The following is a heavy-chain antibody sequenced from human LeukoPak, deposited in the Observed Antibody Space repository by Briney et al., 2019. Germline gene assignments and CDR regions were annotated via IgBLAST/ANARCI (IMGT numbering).Heavy chain of an antibody. CDR2: ISYDGTNK. CDR3: AKAAALAVAGSGLFDY. CDR1: GFTFSGYG. Sequence: HPGGSLRLSCAASGFTFSGYGMHWVRQAPGKGLEWVAFISYDGTNKYYADSVKGRFTISRDTSKNTLYLQMNSLRAEDTAVYYCAKAAALAVAGSGLFDYWGQGTLVTVSS. J-gene: IGHJ4*02. D-gene: IGHD6-19*01. V-gene: IGHV3-30*18.